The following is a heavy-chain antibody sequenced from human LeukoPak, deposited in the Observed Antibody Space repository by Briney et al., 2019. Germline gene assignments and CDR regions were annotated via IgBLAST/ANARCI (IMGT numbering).Heavy chain of an antibody. CDR2: INPNSGGT. Sequence: ASVKVSCKASGYTFTGYYMHWVRQAPGQGLEWIGWINPNSGGTNYAQKFQGRVTMTRDTSISTAYMELSRLRSDDTAVYYCARELAYDFWSGYFFSQGFYYWGQGTLVTVSS. V-gene: IGHV1-2*02. D-gene: IGHD3-3*01. CDR1: GYTFTGYY. J-gene: IGHJ4*02. CDR3: ARELAYDFWSGYFFSQGFYY.